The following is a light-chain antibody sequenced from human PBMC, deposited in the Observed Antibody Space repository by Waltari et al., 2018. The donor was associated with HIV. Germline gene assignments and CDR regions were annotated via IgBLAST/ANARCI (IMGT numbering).Light chain of an antibody. CDR3: QQRSRKLT. V-gene: IGKV3-11*01. Sequence: EIVLTQSPATLSLSPGERATLFCRASQSVSSYLAWYQQKPGQAPRLLIYDASNRATGLPARFSGSWSGTDFTLTISSLEPEDFAVYYCQQRSRKLTFGGGTKVEVK. CDR1: QSVSSY. CDR2: DAS. J-gene: IGKJ4*01.